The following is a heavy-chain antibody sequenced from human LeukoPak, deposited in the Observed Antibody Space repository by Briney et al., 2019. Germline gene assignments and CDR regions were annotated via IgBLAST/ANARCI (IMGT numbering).Heavy chain of an antibody. Sequence: GGSLRLSCAASGFTFSSYEMNWVRQAPGKGLEWVSYISSGSTIYYADSVKGRFTISRDNAKKSLYLQMNSLRAEDTAVYYCAELGITMIGGVWGKGTTVTISS. CDR2: ISSGSTI. CDR1: GFTFSSYE. D-gene: IGHD3-10*02. CDR3: AELGITMIGGV. J-gene: IGHJ6*04. V-gene: IGHV3-48*03.